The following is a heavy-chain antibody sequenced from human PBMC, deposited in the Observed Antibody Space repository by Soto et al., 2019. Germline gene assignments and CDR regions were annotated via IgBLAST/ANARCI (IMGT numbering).Heavy chain of an antibody. CDR2: INAGNGNT. J-gene: IGHJ6*03. V-gene: IGHV1-3*01. D-gene: IGHD3-10*01. CDR3: ARVSATMVRGVIPIGYYYMDV. Sequence: QVQLVQSGAEVKKPGASVKVSCKASGYTFTSYAMHWVRQAPGQRLEWMGWINAGNGNTKYSQKFQGRVTITRDTSASTAYMELSSLRSEDTAVYYCARVSATMVRGVIPIGYYYMDVRGKGTTVTVSS. CDR1: GYTFTSYA.